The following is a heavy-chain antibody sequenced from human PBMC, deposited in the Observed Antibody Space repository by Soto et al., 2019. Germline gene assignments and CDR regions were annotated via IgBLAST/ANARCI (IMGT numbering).Heavy chain of an antibody. CDR2: IYYRGNT. V-gene: IGHV4-39*01. CDR3: ARLEGLATISYYFDY. J-gene: IGHJ4*02. Sequence: SETLSLTCSVSGDSINSDNYYWGWILHPPGKGLEWIGSIYYRGNTYYNPSLKTRVTISLDKSKSQFSLKLNSVTAADSAVYFCARLEGLATISYYFDYWGQGTLVTVSS. D-gene: IGHD3-9*01. CDR1: GDSINSDNYY.